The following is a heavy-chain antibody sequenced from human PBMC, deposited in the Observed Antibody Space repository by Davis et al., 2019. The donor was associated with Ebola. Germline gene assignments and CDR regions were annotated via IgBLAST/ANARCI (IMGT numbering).Heavy chain of an antibody. D-gene: IGHD2-15*01. Sequence: AASVKVSCKASGYTFTSYAMHWVRQAPGQRLEWMGWINAGNGNTKYSQKFQGRVTITRDTSASTAYMELSSLRSEDTAVYYCARAGVVVVAACFDYWGQGTLVTVSS. J-gene: IGHJ4*02. CDR1: GYTFTSYA. CDR3: ARAGVVVVAACFDY. CDR2: INAGNGNT. V-gene: IGHV1-3*01.